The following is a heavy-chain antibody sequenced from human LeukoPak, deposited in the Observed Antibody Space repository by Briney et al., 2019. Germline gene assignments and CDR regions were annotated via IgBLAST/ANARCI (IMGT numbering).Heavy chain of an antibody. Sequence: SETLSLTCTVSGGSISSYYWSWIRQPPGKGLEWIGYIYYSGSTNYNPSLKSRVTMSVDTSKKQFSLKLSSVIAADTVVYYCARGSHGYYYGMDVWGQGTTVTVSS. D-gene: IGHD1-26*01. CDR2: IYYSGST. J-gene: IGHJ6*02. V-gene: IGHV4-59*01. CDR3: ARGSHGYYYGMDV. CDR1: GGSISSYY.